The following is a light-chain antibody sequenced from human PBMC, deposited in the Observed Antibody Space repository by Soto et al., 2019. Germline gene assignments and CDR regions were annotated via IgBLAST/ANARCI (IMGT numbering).Light chain of an antibody. Sequence: ETVMTQSPATLSMSPGERATLSCRASQSVNSDLAWYQKKPGQAPRLLIYGASTRATGIPARFSGGGSGTEFTLTISSLQSEDFADYYCQQNNNWPRTFGQGTKVEIK. V-gene: IGKV3-15*01. CDR2: GAS. CDR3: QQNNNWPRT. CDR1: QSVNSD. J-gene: IGKJ1*01.